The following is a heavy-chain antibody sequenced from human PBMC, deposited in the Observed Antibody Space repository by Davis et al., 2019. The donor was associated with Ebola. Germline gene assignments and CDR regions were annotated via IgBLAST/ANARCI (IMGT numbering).Heavy chain of an antibody. CDR1: GGSISSHY. V-gene: IGHV4-59*11. J-gene: IGHJ3*02. CDR3: ARDLGRANDYGDYEDAFDI. D-gene: IGHD4-17*01. Sequence: PSETLSLTCTVSGGSISSHYWSWIRQPPGKGLEWIGYIYYSGSTNYNPSLKSRVTISVDRSKNQFSLKLSSVTAADTAVYYCARDLGRANDYGDYEDAFDIWGQGTMVTVSS. CDR2: IYYSGST.